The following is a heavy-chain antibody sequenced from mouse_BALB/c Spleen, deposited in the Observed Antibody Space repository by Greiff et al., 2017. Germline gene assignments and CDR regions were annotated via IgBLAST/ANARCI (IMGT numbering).Heavy chain of an antibody. V-gene: IGHV1-63*01. CDR3: ARDYYGSSPWFAY. J-gene: IGHJ3*01. Sequence: QVQLKQSGAELVRPGTSVKISCKASGYAFTNYWLGWVKQRPGHGLEWIGDIYPGSGNTYYNEKFKGKATLTADKSSSTAYMQLSSLTSEDSAVYFCARDYYGSSPWFAYWGQGTLVTVSA. D-gene: IGHD1-1*01. CDR1: GYAFTNYW. CDR2: IYPGSGNT.